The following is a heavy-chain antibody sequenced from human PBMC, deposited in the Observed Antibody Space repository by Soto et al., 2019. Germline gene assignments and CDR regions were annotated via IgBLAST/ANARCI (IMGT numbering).Heavy chain of an antibody. CDR3: ARDLTYDSSGGFGY. V-gene: IGHV4-59*01. J-gene: IGHJ4*02. Sequence: SETLSLTCTVSGGSISSYYWSWIRQPPGKCLEWIWYIYYSGSTNYNPSLKSLVIISVYTSKNQFSLKLSSVTAADTAVYYCARDLTYDSSGGFGYWGQGTLVTVSS. CDR2: IYYSGST. D-gene: IGHD3-22*01. CDR1: GGSISSYY.